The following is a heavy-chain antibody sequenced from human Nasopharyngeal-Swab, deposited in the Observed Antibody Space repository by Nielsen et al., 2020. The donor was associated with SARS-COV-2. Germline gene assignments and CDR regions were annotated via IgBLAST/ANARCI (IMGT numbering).Heavy chain of an antibody. V-gene: IGHV3-23*03. J-gene: IGHJ4*02. CDR3: AKVRSWRLDAFDS. CDR2: IHSDPSNT. D-gene: IGHD6-13*01. CDR1: GFTFSSYA. Sequence: GESLKISCAASGFTFSSYAMSWVRQAPGKGLEWVSVIHSDPSNTYYVDSVEGRFTISSDNSKKTLFLQMDSLRAEDTAVYYCAKVRSWRLDAFDSWGQGTLVTVSS.